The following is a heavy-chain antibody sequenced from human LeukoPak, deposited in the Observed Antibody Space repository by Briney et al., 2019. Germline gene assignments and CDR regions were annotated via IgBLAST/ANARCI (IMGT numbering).Heavy chain of an antibody. J-gene: IGHJ4*02. D-gene: IGHD2-2*01. CDR2: ITDSGGST. V-gene: IGHV3-23*01. CDR1: GFTFSDYG. CDR3: AKGFYQLLPFDY. Sequence: QPGGSLRLSCAASGFTFSDYGMSWVRQAPGKGLEWVSSITDSGGSTFYADSVKGRFTVSRDNSENTLYLQMNSLRAEDTAVYYCAKGFYQLLPFDYWGQGTLVTVSS.